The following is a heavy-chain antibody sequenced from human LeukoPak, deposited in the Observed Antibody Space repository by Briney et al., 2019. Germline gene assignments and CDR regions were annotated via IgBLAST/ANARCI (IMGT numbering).Heavy chain of an antibody. CDR3: AKVALITMVRGYDCFAP. J-gene: IGHJ5*02. V-gene: IGHV3-23*01. CDR2: ISGSGGST. Sequence: GGSLRLSCAASGFTFSSYAMSWVRQAPGKGLEWVSAISGSGGSTYYADSVKDRFTISRDNSKNTLYLQMNSLRAEDTAVYYCAKVALITMVRGYDCFAPGGQETLVPVS. CDR1: GFTFSSYA. D-gene: IGHD3-10*01.